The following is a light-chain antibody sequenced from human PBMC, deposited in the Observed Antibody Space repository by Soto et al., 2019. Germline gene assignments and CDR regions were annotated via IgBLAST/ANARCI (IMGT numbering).Light chain of an antibody. CDR2: DAS. V-gene: IGKV1-5*01. CDR1: QSVSRW. Sequence: DIPMTQSPSILSASVGDSVTITCRASQSVSRWLAWYQQKPGKAPKLLIYDASSLNSGVPSRFSGSQSGTEFTLTITSLVPDDFATYFCQQYSSYSLPTFGGGTKVDI. CDR3: QQYSSYSLPT. J-gene: IGKJ4*01.